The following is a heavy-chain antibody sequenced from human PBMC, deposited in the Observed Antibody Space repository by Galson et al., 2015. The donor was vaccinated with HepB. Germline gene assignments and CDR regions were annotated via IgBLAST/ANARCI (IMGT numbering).Heavy chain of an antibody. J-gene: IGHJ4*02. D-gene: IGHD3-10*01. CDR1: GGSISSYY. CDR2: IYYSGST. CDR3: ARLTFYGSGSLDY. V-gene: IGHV4-59*12. Sequence: TLSLTCTVSGGSISSYYWSWIRQPPGKGLEWIGYIYYSGSTNYNPSLKSRVTISVDTSKNQFSLKLSSVTAADTAVYYCARLTFYGSGSLDYWGQGTLVTVSS.